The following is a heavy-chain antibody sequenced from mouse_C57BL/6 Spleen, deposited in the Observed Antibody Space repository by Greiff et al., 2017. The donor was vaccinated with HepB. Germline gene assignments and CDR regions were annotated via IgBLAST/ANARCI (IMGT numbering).Heavy chain of an antibody. CDR2: ISYDGSN. CDR3: ARGPPYSNYSYYFDY. CDR1: GYSITSGYY. J-gene: IGHJ2*01. D-gene: IGHD2-5*01. Sequence: EVKLQESGPGLVKPSQSLSLTCSVTGYSITSGYYWNWIRQFPGNKLEWMGYISYDGSNNYNPSLKNRISITRDTSKNQFFLKLNSVTTEDTATYYCARGPPYSNYSYYFDYWGQGTTLTVSS. V-gene: IGHV3-6*01.